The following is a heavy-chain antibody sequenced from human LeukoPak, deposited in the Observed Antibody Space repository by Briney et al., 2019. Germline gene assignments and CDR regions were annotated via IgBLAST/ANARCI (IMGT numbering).Heavy chain of an antibody. CDR1: GFTVSSNY. CDR3: ARDFYYGSGSYADY. Sequence: GGSLRPSCAASGFTVSSNYMSWVRQAPGKGLEWVSVIYSGGSTYYADSVKGRFTISRDNSKNTLYLQMNSLRAEDTAVYYCARDFYYGSGSYADYWGQGTPVTVSS. CDR2: IYSGGST. D-gene: IGHD3-10*01. J-gene: IGHJ4*02. V-gene: IGHV3-66*01.